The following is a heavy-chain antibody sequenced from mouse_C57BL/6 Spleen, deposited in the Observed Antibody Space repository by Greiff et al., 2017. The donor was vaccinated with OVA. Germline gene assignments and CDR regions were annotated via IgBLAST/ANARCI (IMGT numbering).Heavy chain of an antibody. D-gene: IGHD1-1*01. CDR3: ARDKDSYYYGSSYWYFDV. J-gene: IGHJ1*03. V-gene: IGHV5-16*01. CDR1: GFTFSDYY. CDR2: INYDGSST. Sequence: EVQRVESEGGLVQPGSSMKLSCTASGFTFSDYYMAWVRQVPEKGLEWVANINYDGSSTYYLDSLKSRFIISRDNAKNILYLQMSSLKSEDTATYYCARDKDSYYYGSSYWYFDVWGTGTTVTVSS.